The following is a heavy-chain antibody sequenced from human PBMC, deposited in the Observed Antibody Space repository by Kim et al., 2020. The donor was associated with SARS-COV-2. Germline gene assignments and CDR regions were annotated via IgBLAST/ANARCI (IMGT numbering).Heavy chain of an antibody. V-gene: IGHV3-30*04. Sequence: GGSLRLSCAASGFTFNSYDMHWVRQAPGKGLEWVAVISYAGSNKYYAASVKGRFTISRDNSKNTLYLQMNSLRAEETADYYCARDGYGAGYNYGWIDYWG. CDR2: ISYAGSNK. J-gene: IGHJ4*01. CDR1: GFTFNSYD. D-gene: IGHD5-12*01. CDR3: ARDGYGAGYNYGWIDY.